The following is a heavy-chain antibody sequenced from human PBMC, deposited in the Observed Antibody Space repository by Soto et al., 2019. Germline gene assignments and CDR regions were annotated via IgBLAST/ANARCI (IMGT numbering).Heavy chain of an antibody. J-gene: IGHJ4*02. CDR3: ARFATVVTLDY. CDR2: INHSGST. CDR1: GGSFSGYY. D-gene: IGHD4-17*01. Sequence: QVQLQQWGAGLLKPSETLSLTCAVYGGSFSGYYWIWIRQPPGKGLEWIGEINHSGSTNYNPSLKSRVTISGDTSKNQFSLKLSSVTAADTAVYYCARFATVVTLDYWGQGTLVTVSS. V-gene: IGHV4-34*01.